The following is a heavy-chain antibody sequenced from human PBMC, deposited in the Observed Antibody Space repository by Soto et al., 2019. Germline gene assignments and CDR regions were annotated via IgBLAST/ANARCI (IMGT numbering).Heavy chain of an antibody. CDR3: ARGTEQQLPTRWFDP. V-gene: IGHV4-31*03. Sequence: QVQLQESGPGLVKPSQTLSLTCTVSGGSISSGGYYWSWIRQHPGKGLEWIGYIYYSGSTYYNPSLKGRVTISVDTSKNQFSLKLSSVTAADTAVYYCARGTEQQLPTRWFDPWGQGTLVTVSS. J-gene: IGHJ5*02. CDR1: GGSISSGGYY. D-gene: IGHD6-13*01. CDR2: IYYSGST.